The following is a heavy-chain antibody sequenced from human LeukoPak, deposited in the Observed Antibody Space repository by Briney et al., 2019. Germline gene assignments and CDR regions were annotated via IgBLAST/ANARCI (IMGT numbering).Heavy chain of an antibody. CDR2: IWYDGSNK. CDR3: ARDISGSYKGVIDY. CDR1: GITLSNYG. J-gene: IGHJ4*02. V-gene: IGHV3-33*08. D-gene: IGHD1-26*01. Sequence: PGGSLRLSCAVSGITLSNYGMSWVRQAPGKGLEWVAVIWYDGSNKYYADSVKGRFTISRDNSKNTLYLQMNSLRAEDTAVYYCARDISGSYKGVIDYWGQGTLVTVSS.